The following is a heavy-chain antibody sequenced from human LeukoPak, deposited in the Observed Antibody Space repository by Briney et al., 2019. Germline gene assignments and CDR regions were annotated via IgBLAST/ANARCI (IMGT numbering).Heavy chain of an antibody. CDR2: ISSSSSYI. CDR1: GFTFSSHG. J-gene: IGHJ4*02. CDR3: ASLVVVAAAHDY. Sequence: PGETLRLSCAASGFTFSSHGMNWVRQAPGKGLEWVSSISSSSSYIYYADSVKGRFTISRDNAKNSLYLQMNSLRAEDTAVYYCASLVVVAAAHDYWGQGTLVTVSS. D-gene: IGHD2-15*01. V-gene: IGHV3-21*01.